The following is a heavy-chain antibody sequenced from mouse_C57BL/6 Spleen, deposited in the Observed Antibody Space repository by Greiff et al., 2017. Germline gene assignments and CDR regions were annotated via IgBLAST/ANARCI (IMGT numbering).Heavy chain of an antibody. V-gene: IGHV1-82*01. Sequence: QVQLQQSGPELVKPGASVTISCKASGYAFSSSWMNWVKQRPGQGLEWIGRIYPGAGDTNYNGKFKGKATLAADKSSRTAYVRLSSLASEDSEVYFCARGGVAGDYYAMGYWGQGTSVTVAS. CDR1: GYAFSSSW. J-gene: IGHJ4*01. D-gene: IGHD1-1*01. CDR2: IYPGAGDT. CDR3: ARGGVAGDYYAMGY.